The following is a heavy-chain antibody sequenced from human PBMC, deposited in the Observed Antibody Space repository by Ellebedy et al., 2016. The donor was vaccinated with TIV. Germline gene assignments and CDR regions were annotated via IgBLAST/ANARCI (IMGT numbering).Heavy chain of an antibody. J-gene: IGHJ4*02. CDR1: GFTFSNYA. V-gene: IGHV3-48*01. D-gene: IGHD3-3*02. Sequence: GESLKISCAASGFTFSNYAMSWVRQAPGKGLEWVSYISSDSSSRYYADSVKGRFTISRDNGKNSVYLQMNSLRAEDTAVYYCATSPGGVLAKSWGQGTLVTVSS. CDR3: ATSPGGVLAKS. CDR2: ISSDSSSR.